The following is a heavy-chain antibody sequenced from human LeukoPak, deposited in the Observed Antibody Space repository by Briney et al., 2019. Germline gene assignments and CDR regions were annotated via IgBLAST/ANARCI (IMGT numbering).Heavy chain of an antibody. V-gene: IGHV3-21*01. D-gene: IGHD2-15*01. CDR2: ISSSSSYI. CDR3: AKNTFCSSSSCQTALDY. CDR1: GFTFSSYS. J-gene: IGHJ4*02. Sequence: SGGSLRLSCAASGFTFSSYSMNWVRQAPGKGLEWVSSISSSSSYIYYADSVKGRFTISRDNAKNSLFLQMNSLRAEDTAVYYCAKNTFCSSSSCQTALDYWGQGTLVTVSS.